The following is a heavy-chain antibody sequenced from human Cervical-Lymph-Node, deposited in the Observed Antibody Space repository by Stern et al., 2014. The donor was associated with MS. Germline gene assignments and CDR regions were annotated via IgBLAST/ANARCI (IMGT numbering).Heavy chain of an antibody. CDR2: ISVHNGYS. Sequence: QMQLVQSGAEVKKPGASVKVSCKASGYTFTNYSVTWVRQAPGQGLEWMGWISVHNGYSNYAQKFQGRVTMTTDTSTNTAYMELRSLRADDTAVYYCARAGCSGGGCYGPDWYHFDFWGQGTLVTVSS. CDR1: GYTFTNYS. D-gene: IGHD2-15*01. J-gene: IGHJ4*02. CDR3: ARAGCSGGGCYGPDWYHFDF. V-gene: IGHV1-18*01.